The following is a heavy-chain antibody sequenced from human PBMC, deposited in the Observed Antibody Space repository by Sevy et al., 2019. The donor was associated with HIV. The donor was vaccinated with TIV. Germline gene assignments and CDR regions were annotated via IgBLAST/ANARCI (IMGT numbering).Heavy chain of an antibody. Sequence: GESLKISCSASGFAFSAYWMVWVRQGPGKGLEWVANIKQDGSEQNYVDSVEGRFTISRDNGKNLLYLQRNDLRAEDTAVYFCGRGGGGFYGDYPFDYWGHGTLVTVSS. D-gene: IGHD4-17*01. J-gene: IGHJ4*01. CDR3: GRGGGGFYGDYPFDY. CDR2: IKQDGSEQ. CDR1: GFAFSAYW. V-gene: IGHV3-7*04.